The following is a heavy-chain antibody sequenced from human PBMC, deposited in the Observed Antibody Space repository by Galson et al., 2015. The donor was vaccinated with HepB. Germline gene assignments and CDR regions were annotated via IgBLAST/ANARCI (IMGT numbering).Heavy chain of an antibody. CDR2: INHSGST. J-gene: IGHJ6*02. CDR1: GGSFSGYY. V-gene: IGHV4-34*01. CDR3: ARDLTEVAAAGTFYYYYGMDV. D-gene: IGHD6-13*01. Sequence: ETLSLTCAVYGGSFSGYYWSWIRQPPGRGLEWIGEINHSGSTNYNPSLKSRVTISVDTSKNQFSLKLSSVTAADTAVYYCARDLTEVAAAGTFYYYYGMDVWGQGTTVTVSS.